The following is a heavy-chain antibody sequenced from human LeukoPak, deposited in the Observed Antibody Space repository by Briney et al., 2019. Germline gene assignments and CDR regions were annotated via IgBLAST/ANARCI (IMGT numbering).Heavy chain of an antibody. Sequence: SVKVSCKASGGTFSSYAISWVRQAPGQGLEWMGRIIPILGIANYAQKFQGRVTATADKSTSTAYMELSSQRSEDTAVYYCARGETSAVPAAISPLYYGMDVWGQGTTVTVSS. CDR2: IIPILGIA. J-gene: IGHJ6*02. CDR1: GGTFSSYA. V-gene: IGHV1-69*04. D-gene: IGHD2-2*01. CDR3: ARGETSAVPAAISPLYYGMDV.